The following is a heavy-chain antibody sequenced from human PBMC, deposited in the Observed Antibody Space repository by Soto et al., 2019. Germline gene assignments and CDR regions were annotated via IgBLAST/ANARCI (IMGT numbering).Heavy chain of an antibody. CDR1: GFTCTDFY. V-gene: IGHV3-7*03. J-gene: IGHJ4*02. Sequence: GGWRRLSCVGCGFTCTDFYMNWVRQAPGKGLEWVANIRPDGTETNYVESVRGRFTTSRDNAKNSLFLQMNSLRADDTALYYCPGWVRHDYNYLGQGILVTVSS. CDR2: IRPDGTET. CDR3: PGWVRHDYNY. D-gene: IGHD4-4*01.